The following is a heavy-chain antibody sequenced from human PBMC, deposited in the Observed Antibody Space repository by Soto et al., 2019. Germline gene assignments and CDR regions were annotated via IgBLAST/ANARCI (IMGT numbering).Heavy chain of an antibody. CDR2: TYHSGST. J-gene: IGHJ4*02. Sequence: SETLSLTCAVSGGSISSGGYSWSWIRQPPGKGPEWIGYTYHSGSTYYNPSLKSRVTISVDRSKNQFSLKLSSVTAADTAVYYWARGHSSSSSSFDYWGQGTLVTVSS. D-gene: IGHD6-6*01. V-gene: IGHV4-30-2*01. CDR1: GGSISSGGYS. CDR3: ARGHSSSSSSFDY.